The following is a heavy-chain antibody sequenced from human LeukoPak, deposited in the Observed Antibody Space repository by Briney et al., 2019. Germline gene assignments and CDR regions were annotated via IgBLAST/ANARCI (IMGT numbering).Heavy chain of an antibody. V-gene: IGHV1-18*01. CDR2: ISAYNGNT. D-gene: IGHD3-10*01. Sequence: GASVKFSCKASGYTFTSYGISWVRQAPGQGLEWMGWISAYNGNTNYAQKHQGRVTMTTDTSTSTAYMELRSLRSDDTAVYYCAREDGFYYRSYYFDYWGQGTLVTVSS. CDR1: GYTFTSYG. J-gene: IGHJ4*02. CDR3: AREDGFYYRSYYFDY.